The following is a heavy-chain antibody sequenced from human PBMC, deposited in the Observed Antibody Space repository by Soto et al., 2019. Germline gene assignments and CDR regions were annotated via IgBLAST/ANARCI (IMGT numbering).Heavy chain of an antibody. CDR3: TRLYGDYDENYYCYYMDV. CDR1: GFTFSGSA. V-gene: IGHV3-73*01. J-gene: IGHJ6*03. D-gene: IGHD4-17*01. CDR2: IRSKANSYAT. Sequence: EVQLVESGGGLVQPGGSLKLSCAASGFTFSGSAMHWVRQASGKGLEWVGRIRSKANSYATAYAASVKGRFTISRDDSKNTAYLQMNSLKTEDTAVYYCTRLYGDYDENYYCYYMDVWGKGTTVTVSS.